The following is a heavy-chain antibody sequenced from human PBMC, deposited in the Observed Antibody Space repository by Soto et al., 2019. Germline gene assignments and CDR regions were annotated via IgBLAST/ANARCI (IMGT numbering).Heavy chain of an antibody. J-gene: IGHJ6*02. V-gene: IGHV3-30*18. D-gene: IGHD3-10*01. Sequence: GGSLRLSCAASGFTFSSYGMHWVRQAPGKGLEWVAVISYDGSNKYYADSVKGRFTISRDNSKNTLYLQMNSLRAEDTAVYYCAKPMVPKLGGRYYYYYYGMDVWGQGTTVTVSS. CDR2: ISYDGSNK. CDR1: GFTFSSYG. CDR3: AKPMVPKLGGRYYYYYYGMDV.